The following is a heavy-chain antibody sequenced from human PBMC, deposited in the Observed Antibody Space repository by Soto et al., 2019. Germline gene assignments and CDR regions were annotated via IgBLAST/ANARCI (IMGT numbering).Heavy chain of an antibody. CDR3: ERLGYDSSEYPFDY. D-gene: IGHD3-22*01. CDR1: GDRFSIFW. V-gene: IGHV5-51*01. J-gene: IGHJ4*02. Sequence: ESLKVSFKGSGDRFSIFWIGWVRQMPGKGLEWMGVIYPADSDTRYSPSFEGQVTISADKSFSTVYLQWSSLKASDTAMYYCERLGYDSSEYPFDYWGQGTLVTYPQ. CDR2: IYPADSDT.